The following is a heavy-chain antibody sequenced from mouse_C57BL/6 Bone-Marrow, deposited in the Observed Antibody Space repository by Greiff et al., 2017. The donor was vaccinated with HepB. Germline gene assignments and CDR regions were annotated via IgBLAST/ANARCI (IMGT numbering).Heavy chain of an antibody. V-gene: IGHV1-63*01. D-gene: IGHD2-3*01. CDR2: IYPGGGYT. Sequence: QVQLKESGAELVRPGTSVKMSCKASGYTFTNYWIGWAKQRPGHGLEWIGDIYPGGGYTNYNEKFKGKATLTADKSSSTAYMQFSSLTSEDSAIYYCARDGYYPYAMDYWGQGTSVTVSS. J-gene: IGHJ4*01. CDR3: ARDGYYPYAMDY. CDR1: GYTFTNYW.